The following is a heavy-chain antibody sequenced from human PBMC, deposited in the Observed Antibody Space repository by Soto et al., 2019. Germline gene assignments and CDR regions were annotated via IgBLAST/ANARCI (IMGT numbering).Heavy chain of an antibody. CDR2: INAGNGNT. V-gene: IGHV1-3*01. CDR1: GYTFTSYA. D-gene: IGHD3-9*01. J-gene: IGHJ4*02. Sequence: ASLKVSCKASGYTFTSYAMHWVRQAPGQRLEWMGWINAGNGNTKYSQKFQGRVTITRDTSASTAYMELSSLRSEDTAVYYCARSPPSLRYFDWLYYFDYWGQGTLVTVSS. CDR3: ARSPPSLRYFDWLYYFDY.